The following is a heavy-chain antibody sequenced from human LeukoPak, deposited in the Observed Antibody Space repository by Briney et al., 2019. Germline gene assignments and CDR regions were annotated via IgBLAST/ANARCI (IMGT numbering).Heavy chain of an antibody. CDR1: GITFSSYG. J-gene: IGHJ3*02. D-gene: IGHD3-10*01. CDR2: INWNGGST. CDR3: ARRSGSYYGGDAFDI. V-gene: IGHV3-20*04. Sequence: GRSLRLSCGASGITFSSYGMSWVRQAPGKGLEWVSGINWNGGSTGYADSVKGRFTISRDNAKNSLYLQMNSLRAEDTALYYCARRSGSYYGGDAFDIWGQGTMVTVSS.